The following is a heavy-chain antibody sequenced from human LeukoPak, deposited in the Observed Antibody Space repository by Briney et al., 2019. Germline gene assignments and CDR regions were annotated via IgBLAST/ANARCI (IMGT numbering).Heavy chain of an antibody. CDR2: IWYDGSNK. Sequence: GRSLRLSCAASGFTFSSYGMHWVRQAPGKGLEWVAVIWYDGSNKYYADSVKGRFTISRDNSKNTLYLQMNSLGAEDTAVYYCARDIRDFDYWGQGTLVTVSS. CDR1: GFTFSSYG. V-gene: IGHV3-33*01. J-gene: IGHJ4*02. D-gene: IGHD1-14*01. CDR3: ARDIRDFDY.